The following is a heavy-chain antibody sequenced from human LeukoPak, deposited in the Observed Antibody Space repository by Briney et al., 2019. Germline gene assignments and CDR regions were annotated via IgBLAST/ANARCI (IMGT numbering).Heavy chain of an antibody. D-gene: IGHD3-22*01. CDR2: INPSGGST. J-gene: IGHJ4*02. CDR3: ARVSSGYLHYFDY. Sequence: RASVKVSCKASGYTFTSYYMYWVRQAPGQGLEWMGIINPSGGSTSYAQKFQGRVTMTRDTSTGTVYMELSSLRSEDTAVYYCARVSSGYLHYFDYWGQGTLVTVSS. CDR1: GYTFTSYY. V-gene: IGHV1-46*01.